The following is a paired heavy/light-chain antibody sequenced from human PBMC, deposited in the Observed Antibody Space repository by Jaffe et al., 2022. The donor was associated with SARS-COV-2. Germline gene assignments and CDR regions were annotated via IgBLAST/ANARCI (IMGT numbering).Heavy chain of an antibody. Sequence: QVQLVQSGAEVTKPGSSMKVSCKTSGGTFSSYAISWVRQAPGQGLEWMGGIIPISGVINYAQKFQDRLTITADESTSTAYMELSSLRSEDTAVYYCTRGSGSGNYWGPHWGQGTLVTVSS. CDR1: GGTFSSYA. V-gene: IGHV1-69*01. CDR3: TRGSGSGNYWGPH. CDR2: IIPISGVI. J-gene: IGHJ4*02. D-gene: IGHD1-26*01.
Light chain of an antibody. CDR3: QQDYKLPIT. CDR2: GAS. Sequence: EIVMTQSPATLSLSPGERATLSCRASQSVSISYLSWYQQKPGQAPRLLIYGASTRATGIPARFSGSGSGTDFTLTISSLQPEDFAVYYCQQDYKLPITFGQGTRLEIK. CDR1: QSVSISY. J-gene: IGKJ5*01. V-gene: IGKV3D-7*01.